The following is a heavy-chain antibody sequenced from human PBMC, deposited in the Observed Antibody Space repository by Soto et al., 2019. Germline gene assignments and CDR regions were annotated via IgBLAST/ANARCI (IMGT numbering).Heavy chain of an antibody. D-gene: IGHD6-13*01. J-gene: IGHJ6*03. CDR1: GFTFSSYS. Sequence: EVQLVESGGGLVQPGGSLRLSCAASGFTFSSYSMNWVRQAPGKGLEWVSYISSSSSTIYYADSVKGRFTISRDNAKNSLYLQMNSLRAEDTAVYYCARDHLQQLVLRLYYYMDVWGKGTTVTVSS. CDR2: ISSSSSTI. V-gene: IGHV3-48*01. CDR3: ARDHLQQLVLRLYYYMDV.